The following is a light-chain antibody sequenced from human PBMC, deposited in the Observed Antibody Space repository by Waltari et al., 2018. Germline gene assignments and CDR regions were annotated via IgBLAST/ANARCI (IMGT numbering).Light chain of an antibody. J-gene: IGKJ1*01. V-gene: IGKV3-15*01. Sequence: EIVMTQSPATLSVSPGDRATLSCRASESVSGNLAWYQQKPGQAPRLLIYGTATRATGIPARFSGSGSGTEFTLTISSLQSEDFAGYHCQQYKMRPQTFGQGTKVEIQ. CDR1: ESVSGN. CDR2: GTA. CDR3: QQYKMRPQT.